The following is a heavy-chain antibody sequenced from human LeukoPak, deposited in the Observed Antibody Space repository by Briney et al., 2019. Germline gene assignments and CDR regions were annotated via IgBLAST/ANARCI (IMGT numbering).Heavy chain of an antibody. V-gene: IGHV3-23*01. CDR1: GFRFGTFG. D-gene: IGHD3/OR15-3a*01. CDR2: ITGSSTWT. Sequence: LGGPLRLSCEASGFRFGTFGMTWVRQAPGKGLEWVSGITGSSTWTYYADSVRGRLTISRDHSKNSLHLQMNNLTPDDTAIYYCARELVSLGTGYFDLWGRGTLVTVAS. J-gene: IGHJ2*01. CDR3: ARELVSLGTGYFDL.